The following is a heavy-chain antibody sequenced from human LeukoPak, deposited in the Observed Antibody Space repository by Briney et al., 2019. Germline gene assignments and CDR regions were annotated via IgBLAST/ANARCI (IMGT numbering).Heavy chain of an antibody. CDR2: IYYSGST. CDR1: GGSISSSYS. D-gene: IGHD3-10*01. Sequence: SETLSLTCTVSGGSISSSYSWGWIRQPPGKGLEWTGNIYYSGSTYYNSSLKSRVTISVDTSKNQFSLKLSSVTAADTAVYYCARLLRGSGRFRSYMVGVWFDPWGQGTLVTVSS. J-gene: IGHJ5*02. V-gene: IGHV4-39*01. CDR3: ARLLRGSGRFRSYMVGVWFDP.